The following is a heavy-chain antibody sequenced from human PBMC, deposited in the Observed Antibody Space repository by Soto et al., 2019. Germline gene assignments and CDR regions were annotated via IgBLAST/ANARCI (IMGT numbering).Heavy chain of an antibody. V-gene: IGHV5-51*01. J-gene: IGHJ4*02. CDR2: IFPDDSDT. D-gene: IGHD1-26*01. CDR1: GYNPKTYW. CDR3: VRQTFLVGATRGYFDF. Sequence: EVQLVQSGAEVKEPGESLKISCKHSGYNPKTYWIGWVRQMPGKGLEWMGIIFPDDSDTTYSPSFEGQVTISADKSINVAYLEWRSLNTSDTAMYFCVRQTFLVGATRGYFDFWGQGTLVTVSS.